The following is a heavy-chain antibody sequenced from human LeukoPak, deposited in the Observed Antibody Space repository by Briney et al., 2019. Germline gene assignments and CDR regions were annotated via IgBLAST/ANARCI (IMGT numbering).Heavy chain of an antibody. D-gene: IGHD3-10*01. Sequence: PGGSLRLSCAASGFTFSNAWMSWVRQAPGKGLEWVGRIKSKTDGGTTDYAAPVKGRFTISRDDSKNTLYLQMNSLKTEDTAVYYCTTRSVSLLWFGESETLDYWGQGTLVTVSS. CDR2: IKSKTDGGTT. J-gene: IGHJ4*02. V-gene: IGHV3-15*01. CDR3: TTRSVSLLWFGESETLDY. CDR1: GFTFSNAW.